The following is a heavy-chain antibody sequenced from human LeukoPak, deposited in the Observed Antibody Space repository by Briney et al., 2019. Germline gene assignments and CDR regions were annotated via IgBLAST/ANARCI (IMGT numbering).Heavy chain of an antibody. CDR3: ARQLGYCSSTSCYADKVDY. D-gene: IGHD2-2*01. CDR2: NYYSESN. CDR1: GVSISSSSYY. V-gene: IGHV4-39*01. J-gene: IGHJ4*02. Sequence: SETLSLTCTVSGVSISSSSYYWGWVRQPPGKGLEWIVSNYYSESNYYHQYLKSRITISVDTSNNHFSLKLSSVTAADTAVYYCARQLGYCSSTSCYADKVDYWGQGTLVTVSS.